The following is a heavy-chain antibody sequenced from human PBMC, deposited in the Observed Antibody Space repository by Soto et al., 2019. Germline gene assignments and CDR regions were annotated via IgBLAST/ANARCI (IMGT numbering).Heavy chain of an antibody. CDR3: AKDLRVAATDHYFDY. Sequence: SLRLSCAASGFTFDDYAMHWVRQAPGKGLEWVSGISWNSGSIGYADSVKGRFTISRDNAKNSLYLQMNSLRAEDTALYYCAKDLRVAATDHYFDYWGQGTLVTVSS. CDR2: ISWNSGSI. J-gene: IGHJ4*02. D-gene: IGHD2-15*01. V-gene: IGHV3-9*01. CDR1: GFTFDDYA.